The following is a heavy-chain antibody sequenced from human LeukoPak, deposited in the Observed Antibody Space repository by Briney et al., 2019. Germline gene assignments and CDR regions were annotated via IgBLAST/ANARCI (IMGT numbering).Heavy chain of an antibody. CDR3: ARVYDSSGYSFDY. D-gene: IGHD3-22*01. Sequence: GGSLRLSCAASGFTFSSYSMNWVRQAPGKGLEWVSSISSSSGYIYYADSVKGRFTISRDNAKNSLYLQMNSLRAEDTAVYYCARVYDSSGYSFDYWGQGTLVTVSS. CDR1: GFTFSSYS. V-gene: IGHV3-21*01. J-gene: IGHJ4*02. CDR2: ISSSSGYI.